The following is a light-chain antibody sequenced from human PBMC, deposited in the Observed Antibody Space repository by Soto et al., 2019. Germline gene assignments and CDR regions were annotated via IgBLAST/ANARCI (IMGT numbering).Light chain of an antibody. J-gene: IGKJ1*01. CDR1: QSVSSSY. CDR3: QQYNKWPPAT. V-gene: IGKV3-20*01. CDR2: GAS. Sequence: EIVLTKSPGTLSLSPWERATLSCRASQSVSSSYLAWYQQKPGQAPRLLLYGASSRATGIPDRFSGNRSWTEFTLTISSLQSEDFAVYYCQQYNKWPPATFGQGTKVDIK.